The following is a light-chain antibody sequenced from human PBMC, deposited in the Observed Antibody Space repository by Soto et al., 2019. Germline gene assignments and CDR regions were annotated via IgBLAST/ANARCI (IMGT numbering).Light chain of an antibody. CDR3: QQYNVWPT. J-gene: IGKJ1*01. CDR2: GAF. V-gene: IGKV3-15*01. Sequence: EVVMTQSPATLSVSPGERATLFCRASQSVSRHLAWYQQKPGQAPRLLIYGAFIRATGIPARFSGSGSGTEFTLTISSLQSEDFAIYYCQQYNVWPTFGQGTKVEN. CDR1: QSVSRH.